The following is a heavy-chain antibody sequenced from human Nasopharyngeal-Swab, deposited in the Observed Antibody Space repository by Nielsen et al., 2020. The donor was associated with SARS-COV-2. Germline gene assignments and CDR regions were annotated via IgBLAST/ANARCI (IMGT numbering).Heavy chain of an antibody. J-gene: IGHJ4*02. CDR2: IRSKANSYAT. D-gene: IGHD1-14*01. CDR3: TRRNPETGSY. CDR1: GFTFSGSA. V-gene: IGHV3-73*01. Sequence: GESLKISCAASGFTFSGSAMHWVRQDSGKGLEWVGRIRSKANSYATAYAASVKGRFTISRDDSKNTAYLQMNSLKTEDTAVYYCTRRNPETGSYWGQGTLVTVSS.